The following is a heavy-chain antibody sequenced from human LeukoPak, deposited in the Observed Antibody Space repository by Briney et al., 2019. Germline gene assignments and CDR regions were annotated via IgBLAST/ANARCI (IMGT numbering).Heavy chain of an antibody. CDR2: IYYSGST. CDR3: ARVDYDFWSGYYHYYYYMDV. D-gene: IGHD3-3*01. J-gene: IGHJ6*03. V-gene: IGHV4-59*11. Sequence: SETLSLTCTVSGGSISSHYWSWIRQPPGKGLEWIGYIYYSGSTNYNPSLKSRVTISVDTSKNQFSLKLSSVAAADTAVYYCARVDYDFWSGYYHYYYYMDVWGKGTTVTVSS. CDR1: GGSISSHY.